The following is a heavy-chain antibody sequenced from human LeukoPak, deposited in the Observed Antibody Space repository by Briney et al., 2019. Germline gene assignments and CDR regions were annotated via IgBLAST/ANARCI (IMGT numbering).Heavy chain of an antibody. CDR3: AREGGCSSAKCPFDY. CDR2: IWYDGNNK. D-gene: IGHD2-2*01. V-gene: IGHV3-33*01. Sequence: PGGSLRLSCAASGFTFSDYGIHWVRQAPGKGLEWVAVIWYDGNNKYYADSVKGRFTISRDNSKNMMYLQMNSLRAEDTAVHYCAREGGCSSAKCPFDYWGQGTLVTVPS. CDR1: GFTFSDYG. J-gene: IGHJ4*02.